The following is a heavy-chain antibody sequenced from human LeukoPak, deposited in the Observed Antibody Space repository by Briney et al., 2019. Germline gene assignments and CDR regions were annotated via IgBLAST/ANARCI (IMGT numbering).Heavy chain of an antibody. D-gene: IGHD4-11*01. CDR2: IYHTGST. J-gene: IGHJ5*01. CDR3: ARCSNGWSGGVGFDS. V-gene: IGHV4-59*08. Sequence: PSETLSLTCTVSGGSMSSYYWNWIRQPPGRGLEWIGYIYHTGSTNYNPSLKSRVTISVDTSKNQFSLKLSSVTAADTAVYYCARCSNGWSGGVGFDSWGQGTLVTVSS. CDR1: GGSMSSYY.